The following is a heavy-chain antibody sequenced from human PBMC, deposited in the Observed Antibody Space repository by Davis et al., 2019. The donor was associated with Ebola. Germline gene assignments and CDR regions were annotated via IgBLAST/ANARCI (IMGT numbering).Heavy chain of an antibody. D-gene: IGHD3-9*01. CDR3: TKDFDYENGY. Sequence: DSVKGRFTISRDNAKNTLFLQMDSLRAEDTAVYYCTKDFDYENGYWGQGSLVTVSS. V-gene: IGHV3-74*01. J-gene: IGHJ4*02.